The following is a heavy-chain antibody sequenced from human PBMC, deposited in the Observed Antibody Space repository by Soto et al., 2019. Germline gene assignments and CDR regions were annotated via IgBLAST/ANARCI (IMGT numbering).Heavy chain of an antibody. Sequence: TSETLSLTCTVSGGSISSGGYYWSWIRQHPGKGLEWIGYIYYSASTYYNPSLKSRVTISVDTSKNQFSLKLSSVTAADTAVYYCAYGRGVIRPNFDYWGQGTLVTVSS. CDR2: IYYSAST. V-gene: IGHV4-31*03. J-gene: IGHJ4*02. CDR3: AYGRGVIRPNFDY. CDR1: GGSISSGGYY. D-gene: IGHD3-10*01.